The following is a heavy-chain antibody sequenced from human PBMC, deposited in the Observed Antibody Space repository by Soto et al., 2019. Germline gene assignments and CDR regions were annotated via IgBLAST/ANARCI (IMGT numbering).Heavy chain of an antibody. CDR3: ARVRLVRGWFDP. CDR2: IYHSGST. D-gene: IGHD6-6*01. CDR1: GGSISSGGYS. J-gene: IGHJ5*02. V-gene: IGHV4-30-2*01. Sequence: SETLSLTCAVSGGSISSGGYSWSWIRQPPGKGLEWIGYIYHSGSTYYNPSLKSRVTISVDRSKNQFSLKLSSVTAADTAVYYCARVRLVRGWFDPWGQGTLVTVS.